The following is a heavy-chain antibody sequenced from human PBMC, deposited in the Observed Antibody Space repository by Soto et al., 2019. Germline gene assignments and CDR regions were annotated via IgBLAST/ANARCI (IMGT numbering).Heavy chain of an antibody. Sequence: GESLKISCKGSGYSFTSYWISWVRQMPGKGLEWMGRIDPSDSYTNYSPSFQGHVTISADKSISTAYLQWSSLKASDTAIYYCARIVVVPAAIIRFGMDVWGQGTTVTVSS. J-gene: IGHJ6*02. D-gene: IGHD2-2*01. CDR1: GYSFTSYW. CDR3: ARIVVVPAAIIRFGMDV. CDR2: IDPSDSYT. V-gene: IGHV5-10-1*01.